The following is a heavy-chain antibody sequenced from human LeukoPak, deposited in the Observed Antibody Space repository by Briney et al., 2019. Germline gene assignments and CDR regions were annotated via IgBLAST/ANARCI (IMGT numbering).Heavy chain of an antibody. CDR3: ARVRLGTIFDY. Sequence: SETLSLTCAVYGGAFSGYYWSWIRQPPGKGLEWIGRIYTGGSTNYNRSLKSRVTMTVDTSKNQFSVKLISVTAAATPVYYCARVRLGTIFDYWGQGTLVTVSS. D-gene: IGHD7-27*01. CDR2: IYTGGST. V-gene: IGHV4-59*10. J-gene: IGHJ4*02. CDR1: GGAFSGYY.